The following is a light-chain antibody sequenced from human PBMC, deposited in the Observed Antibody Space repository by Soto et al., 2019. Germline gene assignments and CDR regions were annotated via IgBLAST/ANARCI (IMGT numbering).Light chain of an antibody. J-gene: IGLJ1*01. V-gene: IGLV2-11*01. CDR2: DVN. CDR1: STDVGNYDY. Sequence: QSALTQPRSVSGSPGQSVTLSCTGTSTDVGNYDYVSWYQQYPGKAPKLLIYDVNKRPSGVPARFSGSKSGKTASLAISGLQAEDEADYYCAAWDDSLNGYVFGTGTKLTVL. CDR3: AAWDDSLNGYV.